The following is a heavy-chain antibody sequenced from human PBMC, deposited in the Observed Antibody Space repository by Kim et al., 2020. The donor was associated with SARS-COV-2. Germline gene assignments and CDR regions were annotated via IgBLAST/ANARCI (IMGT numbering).Heavy chain of an antibody. CDR3: ARDGDGYYFDY. J-gene: IGHJ4*02. D-gene: IGHD7-27*01. V-gene: IGHV4-31*02. Sequence: TYYSPSLKSRVTISVDTSKNQFSLRLSSVTAADTAVYYCARDGDGYYFDYWGQGTLVTVSS. CDR2: T.